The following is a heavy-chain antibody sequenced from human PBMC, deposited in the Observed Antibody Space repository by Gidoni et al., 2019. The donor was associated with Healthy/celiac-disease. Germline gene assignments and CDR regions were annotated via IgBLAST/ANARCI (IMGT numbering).Heavy chain of an antibody. CDR1: GYSFTSYW. D-gene: IGHD2-15*01. CDR3: ATAHETVVTGGRDYYYYGMDV. CDR2: IDPSDSYT. V-gene: IGHV5-10-1*01. Sequence: EVQLVQSGAEVKKPGESLRISCKGSGYSFTSYWISWVRQMPGKGLEWMGRIDPSDSYTNYSPSFQGHVTISADKSISTAYLQWSSLKASDTAMYYCATAHETVVTGGRDYYYYGMDVWGQGTTVTVSS. J-gene: IGHJ6*02.